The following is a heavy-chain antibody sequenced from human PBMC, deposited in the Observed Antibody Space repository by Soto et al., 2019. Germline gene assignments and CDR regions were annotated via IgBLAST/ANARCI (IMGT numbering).Heavy chain of an antibody. J-gene: IGHJ4*02. Sequence: GGSLRLSCAASGFIFSNAWMSWVRQAPGKGLEWVGRIKSKTNGGTTDYAAPVRGRFSISRDDSKNTLYLQMSSLKTEDTAVYYCTTDDPINRYWGQGTLVTVSS. CDR3: TTDDPINRY. CDR1: GFIFSNAW. V-gene: IGHV3-15*01. CDR2: IKSKTNGGTT.